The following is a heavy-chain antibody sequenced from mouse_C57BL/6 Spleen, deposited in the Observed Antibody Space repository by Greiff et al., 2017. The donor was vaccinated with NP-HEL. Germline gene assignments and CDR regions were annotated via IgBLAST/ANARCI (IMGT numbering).Heavy chain of an antibody. J-gene: IGHJ3*01. Sequence: QVQLQQSGAELVRPGTSVKVSCKASGYAFTNYLIEWVKQRPGQGLEWIGVINPGSGGTNYNEKFKGKATLTADKSSSTAYMQLSSLTSEDSAVYFCAREGIYYDYEFAYWGQGTLVTVSA. V-gene: IGHV1-54*01. CDR2: INPGSGGT. CDR3: AREGIYYDYEFAY. CDR1: GYAFTNYL. D-gene: IGHD2-4*01.